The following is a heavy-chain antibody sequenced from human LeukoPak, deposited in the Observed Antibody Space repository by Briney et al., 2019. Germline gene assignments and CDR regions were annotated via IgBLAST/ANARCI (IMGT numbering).Heavy chain of an antibody. V-gene: IGHV4-34*01. J-gene: IGHJ4*02. Sequence: SETLSLTCAVYGGSLSGYYWSWIRQPPGKGLEWIGEINHSGSTNYNPSLKSRVTISVDTSKNQFSLKLSSVTAADTAVYYCARSYGYADYWGQGTLVTVSS. CDR3: ARSYGYADY. CDR1: GGSLSGYY. D-gene: IGHD5-18*01. CDR2: INHSGST.